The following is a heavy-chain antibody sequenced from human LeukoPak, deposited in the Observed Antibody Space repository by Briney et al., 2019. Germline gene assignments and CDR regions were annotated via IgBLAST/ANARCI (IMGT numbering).Heavy chain of an antibody. CDR1: GFTFSSYA. J-gene: IGHJ4*02. V-gene: IGHV3-23*01. Sequence: GGSLRLSCAASGFTFSSYAMSWVRQAPGKGLEWVSAISGSGGSTYYADSVKGRFTISRDNAKNSLYLQMNSLRAEDTAVYYCARIDYYDSSGYLGLVDYWGQGTLVTVSS. D-gene: IGHD3-22*01. CDR2: ISGSGGST. CDR3: ARIDYYDSSGYLGLVDY.